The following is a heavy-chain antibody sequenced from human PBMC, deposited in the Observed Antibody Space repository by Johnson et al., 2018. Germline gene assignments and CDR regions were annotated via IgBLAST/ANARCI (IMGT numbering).Heavy chain of an antibody. CDR1: GFTSGDYA. Sequence: VQLVQSGGGLVQAGRSLRLSCTASGFTSGDYAMSWFRQAPGKGLEWLCFIRSKAYGGTTEYAASVKGRLTISRVKSKNTLFLQMNNRGADDTAVYYCAKVGHDVPRYWYYYMDVWGKGTSVTVSS. D-gene: IGHD3-16*01. J-gene: IGHJ6*03. CDR2: IRSKAYGGTT. V-gene: IGHV3-49*03. CDR3: AKVGHDVPRYWYYYMDV.